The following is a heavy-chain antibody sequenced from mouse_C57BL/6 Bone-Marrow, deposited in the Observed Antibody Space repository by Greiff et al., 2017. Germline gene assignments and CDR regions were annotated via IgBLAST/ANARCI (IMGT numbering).Heavy chain of an antibody. V-gene: IGHV5-4*01. CDR3: ASLHLLYFDS. CDR1: GVTSSSYV. D-gene: IGHD2-1*01. CDR2: ISDGGSYT. J-gene: IGHJ2*01. Sequence: VHLMNPGVGSVKLLGSLELSCASTGVTSSSYVTSSVRQTPEKRLEWVATISDGGSYTYYPDNVKGRFPISSDNAKNNLYLQMSHLKSEDTAICYCASLHLLYFDSWRQGTPPPVSS.